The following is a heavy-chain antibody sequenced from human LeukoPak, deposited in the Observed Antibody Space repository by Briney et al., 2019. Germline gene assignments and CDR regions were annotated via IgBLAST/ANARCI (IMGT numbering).Heavy chain of an antibody. CDR1: GYTFTSYG. CDR2: ISAYNGNT. D-gene: IGHD5-18*01. V-gene: IGHV1-18*04. Sequence: VASVKVSCTASGYTFTSYGISWVRQAPGQGLEWMGWISAYNGNTNYAQKLQGRVTMTTDTSTSTAYMELRSLRSDDTAVYYCATMDTAMVTFDYFDYWGQGTLVTVSS. J-gene: IGHJ4*02. CDR3: ATMDTAMVTFDYFDY.